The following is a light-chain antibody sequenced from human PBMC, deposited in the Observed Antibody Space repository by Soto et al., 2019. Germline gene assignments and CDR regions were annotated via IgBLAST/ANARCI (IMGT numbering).Light chain of an antibody. V-gene: IGKV1-5*01. J-gene: IGKJ2*01. CDR3: QHYNSYPPT. Sequence: DIQMTQSPSTLSASVGDRVTITCRASQSISSWLAWYQQKPGKAPKLLIYDASSLESGVPSRFSGSGSGTEFTITISSLQADDFATYYCQHYNSYPPTFGQGTKLEIK. CDR1: QSISSW. CDR2: DAS.